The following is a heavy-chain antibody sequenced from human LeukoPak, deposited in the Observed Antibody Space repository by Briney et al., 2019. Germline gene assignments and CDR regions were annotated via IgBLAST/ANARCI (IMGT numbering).Heavy chain of an antibody. J-gene: IGHJ6*02. CDR1: GGSISTYY. CDR3: AREMRGNYDVLTGYYHSYHYGMDV. D-gene: IGHD3-9*01. Sequence: EPSETLSLTCTVSGGSISTYYWSWIRQPAGKGLEWIGRIYSSGSTKYNPSHKSRVSMSLDTSKNQFSLHLSSVTAADTAVYYCAREMRGNYDVLTGYYHSYHYGMDVWGQGTTVIVSS. CDR2: IYSSGST. V-gene: IGHV4-4*07.